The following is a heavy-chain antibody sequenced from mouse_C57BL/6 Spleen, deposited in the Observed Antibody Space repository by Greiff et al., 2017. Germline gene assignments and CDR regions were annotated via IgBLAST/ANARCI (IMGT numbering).Heavy chain of an antibody. CDR1: GFTFTDYY. CDR3: ARDSYYSTYWYFEG. V-gene: IGHV5-16*01. CDR2: INYDGGST. D-gene: IGHD2-5*01. Sequence: LVASGGGFVQPGSSMKLSCQASGFTFTDYYMAWVRQVPGKGREWVANINYDGGSTYYLDSLKSRNIIARDNAKNILYMQMSSLKSEDTATYDCARDSYYSTYWYFEGWGTGTTVTVAS. J-gene: IGHJ1*03.